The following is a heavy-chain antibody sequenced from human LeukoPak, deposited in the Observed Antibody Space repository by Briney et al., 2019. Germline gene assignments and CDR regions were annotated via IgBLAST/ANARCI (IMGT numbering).Heavy chain of an antibody. CDR1: GFTFSSYA. D-gene: IGHD3-10*01. Sequence: PAGSLRLSCTAPGFTFSSYAIHWIRPPQGQGLERVALVWHDGSNRYYADSVKGRFTISRDNSKNTVYLQMNSLRAEDTAVYYCARKLFGSGSCPDYWGQGTLVTVSS. V-gene: IGHV3-33*01. CDR3: ARKLFGSGSCPDY. J-gene: IGHJ4*02. CDR2: VWHDGSNR.